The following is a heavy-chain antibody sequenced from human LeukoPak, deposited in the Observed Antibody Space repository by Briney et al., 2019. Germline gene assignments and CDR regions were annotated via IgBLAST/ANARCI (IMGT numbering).Heavy chain of an antibody. CDR2: IYYSGST. CDR3: ARGIMGDFDY. Sequence: SETLSLTCAVYGGSFSGYYWSWIRQPPGKGLEWIGYIYYSGSTNYNPSLKSRVTISVDTSKNQFSLKLSSVTAADTAVYYCARGIMGDFDYWGQGTLVTVSS. V-gene: IGHV4-59*01. D-gene: IGHD3-16*01. CDR1: GGSFSGYY. J-gene: IGHJ4*02.